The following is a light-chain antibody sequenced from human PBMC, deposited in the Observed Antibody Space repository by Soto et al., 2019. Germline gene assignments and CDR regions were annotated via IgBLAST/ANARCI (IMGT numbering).Light chain of an antibody. CDR2: DAS. J-gene: IGKJ3*01. CDR1: QSISNN. V-gene: IGKV3-15*01. CDR3: QQYGSSPFT. Sequence: DIVMTQSPATLSVSPGERATLSCRASQSISNNLAWYQQKPGQAPRLLIYDASTRATGVPARFSGSGSGTEFTLTISSLQSEDFAVYYCQQYGSSPFTFGPGTKVDIK.